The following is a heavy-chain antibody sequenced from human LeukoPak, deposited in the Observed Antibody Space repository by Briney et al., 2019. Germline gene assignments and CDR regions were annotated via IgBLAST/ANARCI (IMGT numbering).Heavy chain of an antibody. CDR2: ISSSSSTI. J-gene: IGHJ6*02. D-gene: IGHD6-19*01. CDR1: GFTFSSYS. Sequence: PGGSLRLSCAASGFTFSSYSMNWVRQAPGKGLEWVSYISSSSSTIYYADSVKGRFTISRDNAKNSLYLQMNSLRAEDTAVYYCARDFSFGYSSGYYYYGMDVWSQGTTVTVS. CDR3: ARDFSFGYSSGYYYYGMDV. V-gene: IGHV3-48*01.